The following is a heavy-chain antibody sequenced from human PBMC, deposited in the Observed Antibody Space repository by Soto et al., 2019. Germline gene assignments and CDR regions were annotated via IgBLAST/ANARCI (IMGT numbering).Heavy chain of an antibody. Sequence: EVQLAESGGGLVQPGGSLRLSCAASGFTFSNFWMSWVRQAPGKGLEWVANIKQDGSEKHYGASMKGRLTISRDNAKSSLYLQMNSLRAEDTAIYYCVRDTSPRRADYWGQGTLVTVSS. CDR3: VRDTSPRRADY. J-gene: IGHJ4*02. D-gene: IGHD2-2*01. V-gene: IGHV3-7*01. CDR2: IKQDGSEK. CDR1: GFTFSNFW.